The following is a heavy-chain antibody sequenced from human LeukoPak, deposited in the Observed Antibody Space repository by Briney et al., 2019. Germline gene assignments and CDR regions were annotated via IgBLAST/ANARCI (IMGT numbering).Heavy chain of an antibody. CDR3: ARGYCSSTSCSELGHY. J-gene: IGHJ4*02. D-gene: IGHD2-2*01. CDR2: ISSSSSYI. V-gene: IGHV3-21*01. CDR1: GFTFSSYS. Sequence: GGSLRLSCAASGFTFSSYSMNWVRQAPGKGLEWVSSISSSSSYIYYADSAKGRFTISRDNAKNSLYLQMNSLRAEDTAVYYCARGYCSSTSCSELGHYWGQGTLVTVSS.